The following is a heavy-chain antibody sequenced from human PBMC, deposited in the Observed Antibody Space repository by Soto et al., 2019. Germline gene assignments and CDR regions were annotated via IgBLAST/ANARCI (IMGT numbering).Heavy chain of an antibody. J-gene: IGHJ4*02. V-gene: IGHV3-48*02. D-gene: IGHD2-21*02. CDR3: ARVKVVTATDF. Sequence: GGSLRLSSAASGFTFSSCSMNWVRQAPGKGLEWVSYISSSSSTIYYADSVKGRFTISRDNAKNSLYLQMHSLRDGDTAVYYCARVKVVTATDFWGQGTLVTVSS. CDR2: ISSSSSTI. CDR1: GFTFSSCS.